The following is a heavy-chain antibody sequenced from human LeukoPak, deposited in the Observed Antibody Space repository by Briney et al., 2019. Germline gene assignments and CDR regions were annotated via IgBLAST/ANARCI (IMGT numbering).Heavy chain of an antibody. J-gene: IGHJ5*02. Sequence: QPSETLSLTCTVSGGSISSYYWSWIRQPPGKGLEWIGYIYYSGSTNYNPSLKSRVTISVDTSKNQFSLKLSSVTAADTAVYYCAREYSSSSGTNWFDPWGQGTLVTVSS. CDR3: AREYSSSSGTNWFDP. D-gene: IGHD6-6*01. V-gene: IGHV4-59*01. CDR2: IYYSGST. CDR1: GGSISSYY.